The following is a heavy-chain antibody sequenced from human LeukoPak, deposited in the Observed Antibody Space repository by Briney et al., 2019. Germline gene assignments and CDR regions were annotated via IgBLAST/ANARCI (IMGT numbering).Heavy chain of an antibody. CDR2: IYYSGST. Sequence: SETLSLTCTVSGGSISSYYWSWIRQPPGKGLEWIGYIYYSGSTNYNPSLKSRVTISVDTSKNQFSLKLSSVTAGDTAVYYCARFHYYDSSGYLHDAFDIWGQGTMVTVSS. CDR3: ARFHYYDSSGYLHDAFDI. D-gene: IGHD3-22*01. CDR1: GGSISSYY. J-gene: IGHJ3*02. V-gene: IGHV4-59*01.